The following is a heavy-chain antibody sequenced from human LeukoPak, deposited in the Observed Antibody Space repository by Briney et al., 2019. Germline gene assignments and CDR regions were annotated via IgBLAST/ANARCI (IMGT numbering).Heavy chain of an antibody. V-gene: IGHV1-69*01. D-gene: IGHD1-26*01. CDR2: IIPIFGTA. CDR3: ARREVNYYYYGMDV. CDR1: GGTFSSYA. J-gene: IGHJ6*02. Sequence: GSSVKVSCKVSGGTFSSYAISWVRQAPGQGLEWMGGIIPIFGTANYAQKFQGRVTITADESTSTAYMELSSLRSEDTAVYYCARREVNYYYYGMDVWGQGTTVTVSS.